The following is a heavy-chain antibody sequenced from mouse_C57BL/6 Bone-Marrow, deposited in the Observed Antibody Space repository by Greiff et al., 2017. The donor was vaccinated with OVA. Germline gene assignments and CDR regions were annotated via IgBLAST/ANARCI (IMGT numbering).Heavy chain of an antibody. V-gene: IGHV1-26*01. J-gene: IGHJ2*01. D-gene: IGHD1-1*01. CDR3: ARATVVATGEDY. Sequence: EVQLQQSGPELVKPGASVKISCKASGYTFTDYYMNWVKQSHGKSLEWIGDINPNNGGTSYNQKFKGKATLTVDKSSSTAYMELRSLTSEDSEVYYCARATVVATGEDYWGQGTTLTVSS. CDR1: GYTFTDYY. CDR2: INPNNGGT.